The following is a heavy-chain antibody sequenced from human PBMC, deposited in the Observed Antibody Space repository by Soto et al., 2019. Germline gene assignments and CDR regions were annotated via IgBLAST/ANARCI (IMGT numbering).Heavy chain of an antibody. CDR1: GYTFTSYD. D-gene: IGHD1-26*01. V-gene: IGHV1-8*01. Sequence: QVQLVQSGAEVKKPGASVKVSCKASGYTFTSYDINWVRQATGQGLEWMGWMNPNSGNTGYAQKFQGRVTMTRNTSRSTEYRELGSLICEDTAMYYCARDKAGAIDYWGQGNLVTVSS. CDR3: ARDKAGAIDY. J-gene: IGHJ4*02. CDR2: MNPNSGNT.